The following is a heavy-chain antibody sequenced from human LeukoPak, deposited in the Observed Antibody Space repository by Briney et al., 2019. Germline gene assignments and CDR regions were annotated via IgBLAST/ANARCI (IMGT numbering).Heavy chain of an antibody. Sequence: GGSLRLSCAASGFTFSSYAMSWVPQAPGKGLEWVSTISGSAGSTYYAEYVKGRFTISRGNSKNTLYLQMNSLRAEDTAVYYCAKGREQLGLFDYWGQGTLVTVSS. CDR1: GFTFSSYA. CDR3: AKGREQLGLFDY. J-gene: IGHJ4*02. D-gene: IGHD6-6*01. V-gene: IGHV3-23*01. CDR2: ISGSAGST.